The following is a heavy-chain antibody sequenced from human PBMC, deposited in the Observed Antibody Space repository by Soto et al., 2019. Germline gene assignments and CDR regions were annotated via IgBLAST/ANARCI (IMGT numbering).Heavy chain of an antibody. V-gene: IGHV1-69*13. Sequence: SVKVSCKASGGTFSSYAISWLRQAPGQGLEWMGGIIPIFGTANYAQKFQGRVTITADESTSTAYMELSSLRSEDTAVYYCARVNYCTNGVCYTPHWYFDLWGRGTLVTVSS. CDR1: GGTFSSYA. CDR3: ARVNYCTNGVCYTPHWYFDL. D-gene: IGHD2-8*01. J-gene: IGHJ2*01. CDR2: IIPIFGTA.